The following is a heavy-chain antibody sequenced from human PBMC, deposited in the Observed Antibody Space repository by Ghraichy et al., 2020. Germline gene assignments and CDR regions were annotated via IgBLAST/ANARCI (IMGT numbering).Heavy chain of an antibody. Sequence: SETLSLTCAVYGGSFSGYYWSWIRQPPGKGLEWIGEINHSGSTNYNPSLKSRVTISVDTSKNQFSLKLSSVTAADTAVYYCARFSGGAKLYYFDYWGQGTLVTVSS. CDR2: INHSGST. J-gene: IGHJ4*02. V-gene: IGHV4-34*01. CDR3: ARFSGGAKLYYFDY. D-gene: IGHD1-26*01. CDR1: GGSFSGYY.